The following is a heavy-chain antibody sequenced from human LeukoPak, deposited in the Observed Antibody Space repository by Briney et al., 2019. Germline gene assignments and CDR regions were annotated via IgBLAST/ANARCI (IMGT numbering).Heavy chain of an antibody. J-gene: IGHJ4*02. Sequence: SETLTLTCTVSGGSISSYYWSWIRQPPGKGLEWIGYIYYSGSTTYNPSLKSRVTISVDTSKNQFSLKLSSVTAADTAVYYCVRALGGCSGGSCGYYFDYWGQGTLVTVSS. CDR2: IYYSGST. CDR1: GGSISSYY. D-gene: IGHD2-15*01. V-gene: IGHV4-59*01. CDR3: VRALGGCSGGSCGYYFDY.